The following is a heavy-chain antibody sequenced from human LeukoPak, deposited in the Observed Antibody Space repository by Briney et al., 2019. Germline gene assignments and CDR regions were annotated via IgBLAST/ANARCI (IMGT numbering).Heavy chain of an antibody. CDR1: GGSISSYY. D-gene: IGHD3-3*01. J-gene: IGHJ3*01. Sequence: SETLSLTCTVSGGSISSYYWSWIRQPPGKGLEWIGYIHYSGSTNYNPSLKNRVTISVDTSKNQFSLKLSSVTAADTAVYYCARETLEGGGVPHWGQGTMVTVSS. CDR2: IHYSGST. CDR3: ARETLEGGGVPH. V-gene: IGHV4-59*12.